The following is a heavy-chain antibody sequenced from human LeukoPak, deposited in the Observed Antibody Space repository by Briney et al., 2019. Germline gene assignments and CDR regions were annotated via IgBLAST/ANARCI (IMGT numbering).Heavy chain of an antibody. CDR1: GGSFSGYY. J-gene: IGHJ3*02. Sequence: PSETLSLTCAVYGGSFSGYYRSWIRQPPGKGLEWVSAISGSGGSTYYADSVKGRFTISRDNSKNTLYLQMNSLRAEDTAVYYCAKDDWVLAFDIWGQGTMVTVSS. V-gene: IGHV3-23*01. CDR3: AKDDWVLAFDI. D-gene: IGHD3-9*01. CDR2: ISGSGGST.